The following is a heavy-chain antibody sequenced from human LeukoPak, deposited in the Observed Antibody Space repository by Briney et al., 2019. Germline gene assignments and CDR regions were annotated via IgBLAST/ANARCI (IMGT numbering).Heavy chain of an antibody. CDR1: GFTFSSYA. V-gene: IGHV3-23*01. J-gene: IGHJ4*02. CDR3: AKGDSYCSSTSCYMDY. D-gene: IGHD2-2*02. CDR2: ISGSGGST. Sequence: GGSLRLSCAASGFTFSSYAMSWVRQAPGKGLEWVSAISGSGGSTYYADSVKGRFTISRDNSKNTLYLQMNSLRAEDTAVYYCAKGDSYCSSTSCYMDYWGQGTLVTVSS.